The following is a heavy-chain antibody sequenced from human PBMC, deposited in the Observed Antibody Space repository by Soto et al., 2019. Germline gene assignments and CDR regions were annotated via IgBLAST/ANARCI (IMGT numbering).Heavy chain of an antibody. CDR2: INAGNGNT. V-gene: IGHV1-3*01. J-gene: IGHJ4*02. Sequence: ASVKVSCKASGGSFNTYAISCVRQAPGQRLEWMGWINAGNGNTKYSQKLQGRVTITRDKSASTAYMELSSLRSEDTAVYYCARGSGYYYWDDYWGQGTLVTVSS. CDR1: GGSFNTYA. CDR3: ARGSGYYYWDDY. D-gene: IGHD3-22*01.